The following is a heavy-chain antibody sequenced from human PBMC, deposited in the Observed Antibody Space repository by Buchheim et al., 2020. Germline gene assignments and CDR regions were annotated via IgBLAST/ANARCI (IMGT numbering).Heavy chain of an antibody. CDR1: GYNFDNYW. CDR2: IYPGDSET. J-gene: IGHJ5*02. V-gene: IGHV5-51*01. CDR3: ARRGTSTTWYGDWFDP. Sequence: EVQLVQSGAELKKPGESLKISCKGSGYNFDNYWIGWVRQKSGEGLEWVGLIYPGDSETRYSPAFQGQVTFTADNSIRTAFPQWRSLKASDSAVYYCARRGTSTTWYGDWFDPWGQGTL. D-gene: IGHD2-2*01.